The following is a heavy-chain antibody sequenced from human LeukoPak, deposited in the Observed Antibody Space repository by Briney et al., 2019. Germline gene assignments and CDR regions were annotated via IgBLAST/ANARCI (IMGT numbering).Heavy chain of an antibody. V-gene: IGHV3-21*01. CDR1: GFTFSSYE. Sequence: GGSLRLSCAASGFTFSSYEMNWVRQAPGKGLEWVSSISSSSSYIYYADSVKGRFTISRDNAKNSLYLQMNSLRAEDTAVYYCARDRVALGGNAFDIWGQGTMVTVSS. CDR3: ARDRVALGGNAFDI. D-gene: IGHD3-16*01. CDR2: ISSSSSYI. J-gene: IGHJ3*02.